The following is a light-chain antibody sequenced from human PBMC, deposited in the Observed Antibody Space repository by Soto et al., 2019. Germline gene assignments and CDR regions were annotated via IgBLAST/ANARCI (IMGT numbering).Light chain of an antibody. CDR1: RTINNY. CDR2: DAS. V-gene: IGKV1-39*01. J-gene: IGKJ1*01. CDR3: QQYTNTNNPWM. Sequence: DIQMTQSPSCLSASVGDRVTITCRAGRTINNYLNWYQQKPGKAPKLLVYDASTLQSGVASRFSGSGSGTEFTLIISGLQPDDSATYYCQQYTNTNNPWMFGQGTKVDIK.